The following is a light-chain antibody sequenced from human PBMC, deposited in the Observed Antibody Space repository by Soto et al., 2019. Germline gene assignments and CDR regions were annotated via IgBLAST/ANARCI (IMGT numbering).Light chain of an antibody. J-gene: IGKJ1*01. CDR3: QQYGRTSGT. CDR2: GAS. V-gene: IGKV3-20*01. Sequence: EIVLTQSPGTLSLSPGEGATLSCRASQSVSTNFFAWYQQKPGQAPRLLIYGASTRATGIPDRFSGSGFGTDFTLTISRLEPEDFAVYYCQQYGRTSGTFGQGTKVDIK. CDR1: QSVSTNF.